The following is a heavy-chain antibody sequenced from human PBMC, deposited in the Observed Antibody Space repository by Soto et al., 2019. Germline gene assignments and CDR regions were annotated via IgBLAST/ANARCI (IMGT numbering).Heavy chain of an antibody. CDR2: IYYSGST. CDR1: GGSISSYY. Sequence: QVQLQESGPGLVKPSETLSLTCTVSGGSISSYYWSWIRQPPGKGLEWIGYIYYSGSTNYNPSLKSRVTISVDTSKNQFSLKLRSVTAADTAVYYCASGGGSGWSRYFDLWGRGTLVTVSS. J-gene: IGHJ2*01. D-gene: IGHD6-19*01. CDR3: ASGGGSGWSRYFDL. V-gene: IGHV4-59*01.